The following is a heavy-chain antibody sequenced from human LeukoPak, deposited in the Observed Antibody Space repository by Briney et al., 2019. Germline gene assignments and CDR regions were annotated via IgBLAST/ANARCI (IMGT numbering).Heavy chain of an antibody. V-gene: IGHV3-7*01. CDR1: GFIFSSYW. CDR3: VRAGQWLVNFFDY. Sequence: GGSLRLSCAASGFIFSSYWMSWARQAPGKGLEWVANIKQDGSEKYYVDSVKGRFTISRDNAKNSLYLQMNSLRAEDAAVYYCVRAGQWLVNFFDYWGQGTLVTVSS. CDR2: IKQDGSEK. D-gene: IGHD6-19*01. J-gene: IGHJ4*02.